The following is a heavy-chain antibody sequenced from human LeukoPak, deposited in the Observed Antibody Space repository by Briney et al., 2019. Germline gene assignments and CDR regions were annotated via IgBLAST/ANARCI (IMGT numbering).Heavy chain of an antibody. CDR3: ARGRIAKIVVVHSFHYGMDV. D-gene: IGHD3-22*01. Sequence: SETLSLTCDVFGGSFTDYFWTWICQSPGKGLEWMGEINDYTGNTNYNPSLNSRVSISLEKSKNQFSLELRSVTAADTAVYYCARGRIAKIVVVHSFHYGMDVWGQGTTVTVSS. CDR2: INDYTGNT. J-gene: IGHJ6*02. V-gene: IGHV4-34*01. CDR1: GGSFTDYF.